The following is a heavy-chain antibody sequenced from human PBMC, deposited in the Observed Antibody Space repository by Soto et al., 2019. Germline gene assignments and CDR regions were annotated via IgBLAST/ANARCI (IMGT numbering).Heavy chain of an antibody. CDR3: ARYTYTYDGGVSPDCYCYGMDV. J-gene: IGHJ6*02. V-gene: IGHV4-61*01. Sequence: PSETLSLTCTVSGGSVSRGSHYWSWTRQPPGKGLEWIGYIFYSGSTNYNPSLKSRLTISVDTSKNQFSLKLSSVTAADTAVYYCARYTYTYDGGVSPDCYCYGMDVWGQGTTVTVSS. D-gene: IGHD2-21*02. CDR1: GGSVSRGSHY. CDR2: IFYSGST.